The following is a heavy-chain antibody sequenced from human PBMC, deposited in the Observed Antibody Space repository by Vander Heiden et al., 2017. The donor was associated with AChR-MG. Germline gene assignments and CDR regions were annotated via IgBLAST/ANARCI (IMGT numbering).Heavy chain of an antibody. CDR2: IYYSGST. Sequence: QLQLQESGPGLVKPSETLSLTCTVSGGSISSSSYYWGWIRQPPGKGLEWIGSIYYSGSTDDYPSLKSRVTISVDTSKNQFSLNMRSVTAADTAVYYVASLPIVGDTFWGHGPLVTVSS. V-gene: IGHV4-39*01. J-gene: IGHJ4*01. CDR3: ASLPIVGDTF. CDR1: GGSISSSSYY. D-gene: IGHD3-10*01.